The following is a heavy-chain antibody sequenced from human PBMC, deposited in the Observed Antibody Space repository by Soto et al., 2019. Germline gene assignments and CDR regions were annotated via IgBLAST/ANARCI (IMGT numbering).Heavy chain of an antibody. CDR3: ARPVVFRRYYYYYMDV. Sequence: GGSLRLSCAASGFTFSSYWMSWVRQAPGKGLEWVANIKQDGSEKYYVDSVKGRFTISRDNAKNSLYLQMNSLRAEDTAVYYCARPVVFRRYYYYYMDVWGKGTTVTVSS. CDR2: IKQDGSEK. CDR1: GFTFSSYW. V-gene: IGHV3-7*01. J-gene: IGHJ6*03. D-gene: IGHD3-16*01.